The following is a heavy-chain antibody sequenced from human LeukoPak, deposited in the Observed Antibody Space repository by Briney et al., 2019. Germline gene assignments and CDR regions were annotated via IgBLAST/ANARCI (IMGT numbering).Heavy chain of an antibody. CDR1: GFTFDDYA. CDR3: ADPGIAVAGTFDY. Sequence: GGSLRLSCAASGFTFDDYAMHWVRQAPGKGLEWVSGISWNSGSIGYADSVKSRFTISRDNAKNSLYLQMNSLRAEDTALYYCADPGIAVAGTFDYWGQGTLVTVSS. J-gene: IGHJ4*02. D-gene: IGHD6-19*01. V-gene: IGHV3-9*01. CDR2: ISWNSGSI.